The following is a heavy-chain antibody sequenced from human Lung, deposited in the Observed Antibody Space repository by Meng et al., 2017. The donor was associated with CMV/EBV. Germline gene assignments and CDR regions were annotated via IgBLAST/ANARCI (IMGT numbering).Heavy chain of an antibody. D-gene: IGHD6-6*01. Sequence: AGSXRLXCAAFGFTFSSYGMHWVRKAPGKGLEWVAFIRYDGSNKYYADSVKGRFTISRDNSKNTLYLQMNSLRAEDTAVYYCAKDSPLGYSSSARGNWFDPXGQGTLVTVSS. CDR2: IRYDGSNK. J-gene: IGHJ5*02. CDR3: AKDSPLGYSSSARGNWFDP. V-gene: IGHV3-30*02. CDR1: GFTFSSYG.